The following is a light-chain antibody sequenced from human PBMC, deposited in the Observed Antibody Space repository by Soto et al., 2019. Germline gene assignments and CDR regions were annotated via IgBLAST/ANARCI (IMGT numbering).Light chain of an antibody. CDR3: AAWDDSRSGHVV. V-gene: IGLV1-47*01. CDR1: SSNIGSNY. Sequence: QSVLTQPPSASGTPGQRVTISCSGSSSNIGSNYVYWYQQLPGTAPKLLIYRNTQRPSGVPDRVSGSKSGTSASLAISVLRSEDEADYYCAAWDDSRSGHVVFGGGTKLTVL. J-gene: IGLJ2*01. CDR2: RNT.